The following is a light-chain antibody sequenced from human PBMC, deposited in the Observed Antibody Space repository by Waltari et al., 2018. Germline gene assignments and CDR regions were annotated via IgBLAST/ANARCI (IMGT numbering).Light chain of an antibody. CDR1: QAISSW. CDR2: KTS. CDR3: QQYNSAPPT. Sequence: DLQMTQSPSSLSASEGDRVTITCRASQAISSWLAWYQQRPGKAPKLLIYKTSSLQSGVPSRFSGSGSGTDFTLTISSLQPEDFATYYCQQYNSAPPTFGQGTKVDIK. V-gene: IGKV1-12*01. J-gene: IGKJ1*01.